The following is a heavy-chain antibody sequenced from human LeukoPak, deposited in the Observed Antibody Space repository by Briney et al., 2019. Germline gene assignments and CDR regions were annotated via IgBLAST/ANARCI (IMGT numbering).Heavy chain of an antibody. Sequence: GGSLRLSCAASGFTFDDYAMHWVRQAPGKGLEWVSGISWNSGSIGYAGSVKGRFTISRDNAKNSLYLQMNSLRAEDMALYYCAKGGRDGYNPPFDYWGQGTLVTVSS. CDR1: GFTFDDYA. CDR2: ISWNSGSI. J-gene: IGHJ4*02. V-gene: IGHV3-9*03. D-gene: IGHD5-24*01. CDR3: AKGGRDGYNPPFDY.